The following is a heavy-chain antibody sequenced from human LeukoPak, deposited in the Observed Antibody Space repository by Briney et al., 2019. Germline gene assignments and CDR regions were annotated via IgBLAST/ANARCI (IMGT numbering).Heavy chain of an antibody. CDR3: ASRGTLYYYGSGTNTGGFDP. J-gene: IGHJ5*02. D-gene: IGHD3-10*01. CDR2: IYHSGST. Sequence: PSETLSLTCTVSGGSISSSSYYWGWIRQPPGKGLEWIGSIYHSGSTYYNPSLKSRVTISVDTSKNQFSLKLSSVTAADTAVYYCASRGTLYYYGSGTNTGGFDPWGQGTLVTVSS. V-gene: IGHV4-39*07. CDR1: GGSISSSSYY.